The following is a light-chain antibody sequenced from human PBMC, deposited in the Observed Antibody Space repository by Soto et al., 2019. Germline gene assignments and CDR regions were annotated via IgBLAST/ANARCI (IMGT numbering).Light chain of an antibody. V-gene: IGLV2-14*01. CDR2: DVT. CDR1: SSEVGGYYF. J-gene: IGLJ1*01. Sequence: SVLTQPASVSGSPGQSITISCTGTSSEVGGYYFVSWYQQHPDKAPKLMIYDVTNRPSGVSNRFSGSKSGNTASLTISGLQAEDEADYYCSSYTSISTYVFGTGTKVTVL. CDR3: SSYTSISTYV.